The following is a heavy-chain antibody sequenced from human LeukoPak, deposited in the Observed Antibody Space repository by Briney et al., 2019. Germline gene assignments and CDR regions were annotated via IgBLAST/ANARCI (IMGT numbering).Heavy chain of an antibody. V-gene: IGHV3-7*01. Sequence: GGSLRLSCAASGFTFSSDWMSWVRQAPGKGLEWVANIKQDGSEKYYVDSVKGRFTISRDNAKNSLYLQMNSLRAEDTAVYYCARVKWLRSWRDYWGQGTLVTVSS. CDR2: IKQDGSEK. J-gene: IGHJ4*02. CDR3: ARVKWLRSWRDY. D-gene: IGHD5-12*01. CDR1: GFTFSSDW.